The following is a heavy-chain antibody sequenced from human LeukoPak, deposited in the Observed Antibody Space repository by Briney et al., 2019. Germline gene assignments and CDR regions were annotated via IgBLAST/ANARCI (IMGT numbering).Heavy chain of an antibody. CDR3: AGGYIYGSTYYYMDV. CDR1: GGSISSYY. CDR2: IYYSGST. J-gene: IGHJ6*03. D-gene: IGHD5-18*01. Sequence: ASETLSLTCTVSGGSISSYYRSWIRQPPGKGLEWIGYIYYSGSTNYNPSLKSRVTISVDTSKNQFSLKLSSVTAADTALYYCAGGYIYGSTYYYMDVWGKGTTVTISS. V-gene: IGHV4-59*01.